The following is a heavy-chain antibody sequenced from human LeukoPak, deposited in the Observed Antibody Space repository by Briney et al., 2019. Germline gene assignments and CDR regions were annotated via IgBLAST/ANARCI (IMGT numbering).Heavy chain of an antibody. CDR1: GFTFSSYA. J-gene: IGHJ1*01. V-gene: IGHV3-23*01. CDR3: AKGEQWLVLYFQH. Sequence: GGTLRLSCAVSGFTFSSYAMSWVRQAPGKGLEWVAAISGSGGGTDYADSVKGRFTISRDNSKNTLYLQMNSLRAEDTAVYYCAKGEQWLVLYFQHWGQGTLVTVSS. D-gene: IGHD6-19*01. CDR2: ISGSGGGT.